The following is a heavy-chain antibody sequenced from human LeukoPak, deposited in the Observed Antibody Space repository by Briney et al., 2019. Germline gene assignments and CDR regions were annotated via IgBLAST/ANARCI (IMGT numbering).Heavy chain of an antibody. CDR3: AREGHFRGYYYDSSGYYPGLDV. CDR2: INPSGGST. CDR1: GYTFTSYY. Sequence: GASVKVSCKASGYTFTSYYIHWVRQAPGQGLEWMGIINPSGGSTSYAQKFQGRVTMTRDTSTSTVYMELSSLRSEDTAVYYCAREGHFRGYYYDSSGYYPGLDVWGQGTTVTVSS. D-gene: IGHD3-22*01. J-gene: IGHJ6*02. V-gene: IGHV1-46*01.